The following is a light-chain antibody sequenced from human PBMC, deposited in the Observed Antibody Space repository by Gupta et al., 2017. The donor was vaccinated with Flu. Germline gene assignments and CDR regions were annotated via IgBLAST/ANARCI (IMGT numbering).Light chain of an antibody. CDR2: GAS. CDR3: QQYADQPPFA. V-gene: IGKV3-20*01. CDR1: QGVSNNY. J-gene: IGKJ4*01. Sequence: EIVLTQSPGILSLSPGERATLSCRASQGVSNNYLAWYQQKPGQAPRLLIYGASSRATGTPDRFSGSGSGTDFTLTISRREPEDFAVYYCQQYADQPPFAFGGGTEVEIK.